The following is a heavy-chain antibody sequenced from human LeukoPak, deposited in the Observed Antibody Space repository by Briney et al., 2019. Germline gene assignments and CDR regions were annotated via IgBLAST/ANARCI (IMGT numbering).Heavy chain of an antibody. J-gene: IGHJ4*02. Sequence: GGSLRLSCAASGFTFSSYGMHWVRQAPGKGLEWVAVISYDGSNKYYADSVKGRFTISRDNSKNTLYLQMNSLRAEDTAVYYCARDWGFNSYFDYWGQGTLVTVSS. CDR2: ISYDGSNK. CDR1: GFTFSSYG. V-gene: IGHV3-30*03. CDR3: ARDWGFNSYFDY. D-gene: IGHD3-16*01.